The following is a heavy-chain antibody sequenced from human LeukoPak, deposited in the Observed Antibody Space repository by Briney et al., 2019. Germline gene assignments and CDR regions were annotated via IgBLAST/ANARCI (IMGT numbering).Heavy chain of an antibody. CDR2: IIPIFGTA. Sequence: SVKVSCKASVGTFSSYAISWVRQAPGQGLEWMGGIIPIFGTANYAQKFQGRVTITADESTSTAYMELSSLRSEDTAVYYCAREGVDCSSTSCQPGDWFDPWGQGTLVTVSS. D-gene: IGHD2-2*01. CDR1: VGTFSSYA. CDR3: AREGVDCSSTSCQPGDWFDP. J-gene: IGHJ5*02. V-gene: IGHV1-69*13.